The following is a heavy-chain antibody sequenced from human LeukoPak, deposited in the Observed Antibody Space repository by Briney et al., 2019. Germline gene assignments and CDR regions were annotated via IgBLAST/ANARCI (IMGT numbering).Heavy chain of an antibody. D-gene: IGHD4-17*01. CDR1: GGSISSYY. Sequence: SETLSLTCTVSGGSISSYYWSWIRQPPGKGLEWIGYIYYSGSTNYNPSLKSRVTISVDTSKNQSSLKLNSVTAADTAVYYCAREEYGDYVGYWGQGTLVTVAS. J-gene: IGHJ4*02. V-gene: IGHV4-59*01. CDR2: IYYSGST. CDR3: AREEYGDYVGY.